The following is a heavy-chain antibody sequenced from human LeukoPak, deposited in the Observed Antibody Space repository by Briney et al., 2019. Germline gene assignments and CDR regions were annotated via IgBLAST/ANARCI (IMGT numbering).Heavy chain of an antibody. CDR3: AKDLYGSGTFSPDF. CDR2: ISASSYLT. V-gene: IGHV3-23*01. Sequence: PGGSLRLSCAASGFTFSSYAMSWVRQAPGKGLEWVSSISASSYLTYYAVSVKGRFTISRDNSKNTVSLHMDSLRAEDTAQYYCAKDLYGSGTFSPDFWGKGTLVAVSS. D-gene: IGHD3-10*01. J-gene: IGHJ4*02. CDR1: GFTFSSYA.